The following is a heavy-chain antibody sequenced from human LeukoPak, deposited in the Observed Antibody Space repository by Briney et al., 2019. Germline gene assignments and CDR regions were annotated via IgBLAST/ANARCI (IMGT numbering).Heavy chain of an antibody. V-gene: IGHV3-43*01. CDR2: ISWDGSDT. D-gene: IGHD3-16*01. CDR3: AKDLNTAWGDAFDV. Sequence: GGSLRLSCAASGFTFDDYTMHWVRQGPGKGLEWVSLISWDGSDTYYGDSVKGRFTISSDNSQNSLYLQMHSLRTESTALYYCAKDLNTAWGDAFDVWGQGTVVSVSA. CDR1: GFTFDDYT. J-gene: IGHJ3*01.